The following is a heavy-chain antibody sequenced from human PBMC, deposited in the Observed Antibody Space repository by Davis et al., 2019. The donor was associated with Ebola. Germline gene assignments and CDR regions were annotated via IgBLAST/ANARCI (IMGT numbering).Heavy chain of an antibody. CDR1: GGSISSSSYY. V-gene: IGHV4-39*07. J-gene: IGHJ5*02. Sequence: MPGGSLRLSCTVSGGSISSSSYYWGWTRQPPGMGLEWLGSIYYSGSTYYNPSLKSRVTIAVDTSKNQFSLKLSSVTAADTAVYYCARAGAYVRFDPWGQGTLVTVSS. CDR2: IYYSGST. CDR3: ARAGAYVRFDP. D-gene: IGHD3-10*01.